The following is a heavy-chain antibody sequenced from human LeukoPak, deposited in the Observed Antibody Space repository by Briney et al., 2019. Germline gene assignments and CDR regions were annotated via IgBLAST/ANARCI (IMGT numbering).Heavy chain of an antibody. CDR2: ISAYNGNT. J-gene: IGHJ5*02. D-gene: IGHD3-22*01. V-gene: IGHV1-18*01. CDR1: GYTFTSYG. CDR3: ARVMLSSGYYVGWFDP. Sequence: ASVKVSCKASGYTFTSYGISWVRQAPGQGLEWMGWISAYNGNTNYAQKLQGRVTMTTDTSTSTAYMELRSLRSDDTAVYYCARVMLSSGYYVGWFDPWGQGTLVTVSS.